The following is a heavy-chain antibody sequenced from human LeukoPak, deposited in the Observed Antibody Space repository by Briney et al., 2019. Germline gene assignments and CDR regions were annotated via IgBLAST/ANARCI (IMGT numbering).Heavy chain of an antibody. J-gene: IGHJ2*01. CDR1: GFTFSSYW. D-gene: IGHD6-13*01. V-gene: IGHV3-74*01. Sequence: GGSLRLSCAASGFTFSSYWMHWVRQAPGKGLVWVSLISSDGSSTTYADSVKGRFTISRDNAKNTLYLQMNSLRAEDTAVDYCARRRLPAADPWYFDLWGRGTLVTVSS. CDR3: ARRRLPAADPWYFDL. CDR2: ISSDGSST.